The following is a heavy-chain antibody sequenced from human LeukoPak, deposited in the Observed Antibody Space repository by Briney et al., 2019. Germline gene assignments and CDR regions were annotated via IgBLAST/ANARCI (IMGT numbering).Heavy chain of an antibody. Sequence: SETLSLTCTVSGGSISSSSYYWGWIRQPPGKGLEWIGSIYYSGSTYYNPSLKSRVTISVDTSKNQFSLKLSSVTAADTAVYYCARARFRRYFDYWGQGTLVTVSS. J-gene: IGHJ4*02. V-gene: IGHV4-39*01. CDR2: IYYSGST. CDR1: GGSISSSSYY. D-gene: IGHD3-10*01. CDR3: ARARFRRYFDY.